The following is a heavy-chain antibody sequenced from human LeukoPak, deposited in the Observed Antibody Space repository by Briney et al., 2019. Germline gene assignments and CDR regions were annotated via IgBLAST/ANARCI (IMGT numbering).Heavy chain of an antibody. CDR1: GDGVSSNSAA. J-gene: IGHJ6*02. V-gene: IGHV6-1*01. CDR2: TYYRSKWYN. CDR3: AREPAVAGSIYYYYGMDV. Sequence: SQTLSLTCAISGDGVSSNSAAWNWIRQSPSRGLEWLGRTYYRSKWYNDYAVSVKSRITINPDTSKNQFSLQLNSVTPENTAVYYCAREPAVAGSIYYYYGMDVWGQGTTVTVSS. D-gene: IGHD6-19*01.